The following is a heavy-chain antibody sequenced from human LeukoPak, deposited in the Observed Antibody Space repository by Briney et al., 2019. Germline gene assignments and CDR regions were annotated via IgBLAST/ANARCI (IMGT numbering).Heavy chain of an antibody. CDR1: GGSISSGGYY. Sequence: SQTLSLTCTVSGGSISSGGYYWSWIRQPPGKGLEWIGYIYHSGSTYYNPSLKSRVTISVDRSKNQFSLKLSSVTAADTAVYYCATNQYYDFWSGFGYWGQGTLVTVSS. V-gene: IGHV4-30-2*01. J-gene: IGHJ4*02. D-gene: IGHD3-3*01. CDR3: ATNQYYDFWSGFGY. CDR2: IYHSGST.